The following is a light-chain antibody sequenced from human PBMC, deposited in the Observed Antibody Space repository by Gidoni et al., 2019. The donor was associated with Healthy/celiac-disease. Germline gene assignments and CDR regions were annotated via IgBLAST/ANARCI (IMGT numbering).Light chain of an antibody. J-gene: IGLJ2*01. Sequence: QSVLTQPPSASGTPGQRVTISCSGSSSNIGSNYVYWYQQLPGTAPKLLIYRNNQRPSGVPDRFSGSKSGTPASLAISGLRSEDEADYYCAAWDDSLSGQGVFGGGTKLTVL. CDR1: SSNIGSNY. V-gene: IGLV1-47*01. CDR2: RNN. CDR3: AAWDDSLSGQGV.